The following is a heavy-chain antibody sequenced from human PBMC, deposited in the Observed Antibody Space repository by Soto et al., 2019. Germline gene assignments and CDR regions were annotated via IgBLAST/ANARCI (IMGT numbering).Heavy chain of an antibody. CDR1: GFTFSFYD. V-gene: IGHV3-48*02. J-gene: IGHJ4*02. D-gene: IGHD2-8*01. Sequence: EVQLVESGGGLVQPGGSLRLSCVASGFTFSFYDMVWVRQAPGKGLQWVSYISGDGSATSYADSVKGRFTISRDNAKNSLFLQTSSLTDEDKAVYYCARNGGGLGYWGQGTLVTVSA. CDR2: ISGDGSAT. CDR3: ARNGGGLGY.